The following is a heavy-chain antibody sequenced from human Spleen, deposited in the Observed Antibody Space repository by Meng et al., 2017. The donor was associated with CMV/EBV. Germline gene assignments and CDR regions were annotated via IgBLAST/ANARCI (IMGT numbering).Heavy chain of an antibody. D-gene: IGHD3-3*01. CDR1: GVSISSSTYY. CDR3: VGQDFWSGSFLLDN. CDR2: IYYGGSN. J-gene: IGHJ4*02. Sequence: SETLSLTCTVSGVSISSSTYYWGWIRQPPGKGLENIGLIYYGGSNYYNPSLTGRLTISVDTSKNHFSLRLSSVTAADTAVYYCVGQDFWSGSFLLDNWGRGTLVTVSS. V-gene: IGHV4-39*01.